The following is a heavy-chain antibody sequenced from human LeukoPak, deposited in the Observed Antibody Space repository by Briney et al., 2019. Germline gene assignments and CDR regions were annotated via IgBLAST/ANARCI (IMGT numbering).Heavy chain of an antibody. CDR3: ARDKYYYGSGSLPLGY. J-gene: IGHJ4*02. D-gene: IGHD3-10*01. Sequence: GGSLRLSCAASGFTFSSYWMSWVRQAPGKGLEWVANIKQDGSEKYYVDSVKGRFTISRDNAKNSLYLQMNSLRAEDTAVYYCARDKYYYGSGSLPLGYWGQGTLVTVSS. CDR1: GFTFSSYW. CDR2: IKQDGSEK. V-gene: IGHV3-7*01.